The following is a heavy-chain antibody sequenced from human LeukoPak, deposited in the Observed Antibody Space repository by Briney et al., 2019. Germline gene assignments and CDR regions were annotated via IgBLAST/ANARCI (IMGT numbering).Heavy chain of an antibody. J-gene: IGHJ6*03. V-gene: IGHV3-7*01. D-gene: IGHD4-17*01. CDR1: GFTFSTYW. CDR2: IKQDGGEK. CDR3: ARGYGDPLDYYYYMDV. Sequence: GGSLRLSCAASGFTFSTYWMSWVRQAPGKGLGWVANIKQDGGEKYYVDSVKGRFTISRDNAKNSLYLQMNSLRTEDTAVYYCARGYGDPLDYYYYMDVWGNGTTVTVSS.